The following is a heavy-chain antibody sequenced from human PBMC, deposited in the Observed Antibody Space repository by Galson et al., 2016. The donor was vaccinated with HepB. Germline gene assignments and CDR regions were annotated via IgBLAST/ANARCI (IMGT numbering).Heavy chain of an antibody. D-gene: IGHD4-17*01. CDR1: GGSISPYY. CDR3: ARGSGDYDH. V-gene: IGHV4-59*01. Sequence: SETLSLTCTVSGGSISPYYWSWIRQPPGKGLEWIGYIYYGGTTDYNPSLKSRVTMSTDASRNQFSLRLTSVTAADTAVYYCARGSGDYDHWGQGTLVTVSS. J-gene: IGHJ1*01. CDR2: IYYGGTT.